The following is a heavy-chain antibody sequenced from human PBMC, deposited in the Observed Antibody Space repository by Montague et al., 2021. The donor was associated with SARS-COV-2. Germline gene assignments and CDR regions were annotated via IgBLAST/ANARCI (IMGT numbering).Heavy chain of an antibody. J-gene: IGHJ4*02. CDR2: ISPASTYT. Sequence: SLRLSCAASGFTFRDFYITWTRQAPGKGLEWVSYISPASTYTNYADSVRGRFTMSRDDAKNSVILQKDNLRAEDTALYSCARTRTTSESDYWGQGTLVTVSS. D-gene: IGHD1-1*01. CDR3: ARTRTTSESDY. CDR1: GFTFRDFY. V-gene: IGHV3-11*03.